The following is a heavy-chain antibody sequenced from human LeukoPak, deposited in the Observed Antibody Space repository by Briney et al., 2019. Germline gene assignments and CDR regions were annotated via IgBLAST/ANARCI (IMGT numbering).Heavy chain of an antibody. J-gene: IGHJ6*04. CDR1: GFTFSSYA. V-gene: IGHV3-23*01. D-gene: IGHD1-1*01. CDR2: ISGSGGST. Sequence: PGGSLRLSCAASGFTFSSYAMSWVRQAPGKGLEWVSAISGSGGSTYYADSVKGRFTISRDNSKNTLYLQMNSLRAEDTAVYYCAKGLWNDRRKGPYYYYGMDVWGKGTTVTVSS. CDR3: AKGLWNDRRKGPYYYYGMDV.